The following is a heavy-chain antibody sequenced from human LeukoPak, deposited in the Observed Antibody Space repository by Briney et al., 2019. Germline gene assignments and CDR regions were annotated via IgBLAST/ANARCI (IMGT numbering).Heavy chain of an antibody. V-gene: IGHV3-74*01. CDR3: SGGGSGWYSNY. J-gene: IGHJ4*02. CDR2: INTDGSST. Sequence: GGSLRLSCAASGFTFSSYWTHWVRQAPGKGLVWVSRINTDGSSTNYADSVKGRFTISRDNAKNTLYLQMNNLRAEDTAVYYCSGGGSGWYSNYWGQGTLVTVSS. D-gene: IGHD6-19*01. CDR1: GFTFSSYW.